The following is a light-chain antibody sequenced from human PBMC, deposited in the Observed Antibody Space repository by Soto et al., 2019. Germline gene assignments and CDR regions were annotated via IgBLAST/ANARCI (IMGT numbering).Light chain of an antibody. J-gene: IGKJ1*01. Sequence: DIQMTQSPSSVSASVGDRVTITCRASQGVSSWLAWYQQKPGKAPKLLMYEASSLQSGVPSRFSGSGSGTEFTLTINRLQPDDSATYYCQQYSIYATFGQGTKVDIK. CDR2: EAS. V-gene: IGKV1-12*01. CDR3: QQYSIYAT. CDR1: QGVSSW.